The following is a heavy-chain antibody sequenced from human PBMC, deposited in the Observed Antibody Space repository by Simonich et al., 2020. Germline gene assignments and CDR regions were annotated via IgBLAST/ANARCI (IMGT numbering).Heavy chain of an antibody. J-gene: IGHJ4*02. CDR3: AKGSGY. Sequence: EVQLLESGGGLVQPGGSLRLSCAASGLTVSSYAMSWVRQAPGRGVEWVSDISGSGGCTYYADSVKGRFTITRDNSKNTLYLQMNSLRAEDTAVYYCAKGSGYWGQGTLVTVSS. CDR2: ISGSGGCT. CDR1: GLTVSSYA. D-gene: IGHD6-19*01. V-gene: IGHV3-23*01.